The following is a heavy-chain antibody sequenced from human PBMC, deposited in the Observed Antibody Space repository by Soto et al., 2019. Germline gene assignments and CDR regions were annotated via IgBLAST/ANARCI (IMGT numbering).Heavy chain of an antibody. Sequence: SHTCTCVDASVCSCLSCLGHILILPGKGLEWIGYIYYSGSTYYNPSLKSRVTISVDTSKNQFSLKLSSVTAADTAVYDGARDRVEYQLVSNGMDVWGQGTTVTFS. CDR2: IYYSGST. J-gene: IGHJ6*02. CDR3: ARDRVEYQLVSNGMDV. V-gene: IGHV4-31*03. CDR1: DASVCSCLSC. D-gene: IGHD2-2*01.